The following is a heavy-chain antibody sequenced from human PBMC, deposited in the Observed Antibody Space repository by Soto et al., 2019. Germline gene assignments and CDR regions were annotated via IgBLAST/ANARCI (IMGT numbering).Heavy chain of an antibody. Sequence: QVQLVQSGAEVKTPGSSVKVSCKASGGTLSDYAISWVRQAPGQGLEWMGGIMPTVDSANYAQNFQGRLTISVDESTSTANLELSSLRSDDTAVYYCAVAAVREIMAQESSGMAVWGQGTTVIVSS. CDR1: GGTLSDYA. CDR2: IMPTVDSA. V-gene: IGHV1-69*01. J-gene: IGHJ6*02. CDR3: AVAAVREIMAQESSGMAV. D-gene: IGHD3-10*01.